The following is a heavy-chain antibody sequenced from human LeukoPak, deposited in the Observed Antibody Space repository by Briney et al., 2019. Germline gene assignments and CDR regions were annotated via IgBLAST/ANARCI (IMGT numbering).Heavy chain of an antibody. CDR1: GYTFTSYY. CDR2: INPSGGST. Sequence: GASVKVSCKASGYTFTSYYMHWVRQAPGQGLEWMGIINPSGGSTSYAQKFQGRVTMTRDTSTSTVYMELSSLRSEDTAVYYCARDLLSDLSAAINDYYYYGMDVWGQGTTVTVSS. V-gene: IGHV1-46*01. D-gene: IGHD2-2*01. CDR3: ARDLLSDLSAAINDYYYYGMDV. J-gene: IGHJ6*02.